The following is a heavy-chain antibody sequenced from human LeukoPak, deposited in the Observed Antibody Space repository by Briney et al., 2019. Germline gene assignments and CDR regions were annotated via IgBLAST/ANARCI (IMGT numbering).Heavy chain of an antibody. V-gene: IGHV3-21*01. Sequence: GGSLRLSCAASGFTFGSYSMNWVRQAPGKGLEWVSSISSSSSYIYYADSVKGRFTISRDNAKNSLYLQMNSLRAEDTAVYYCARGGGQQLVPNWFDPWGQGTLVTVSS. CDR2: ISSSSSYI. D-gene: IGHD6-13*01. CDR3: ARGGGQQLVPNWFDP. J-gene: IGHJ5*02. CDR1: GFTFGSYS.